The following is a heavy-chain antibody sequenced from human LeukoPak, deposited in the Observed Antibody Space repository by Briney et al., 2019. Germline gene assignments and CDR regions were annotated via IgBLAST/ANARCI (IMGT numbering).Heavy chain of an antibody. Sequence: SERHSLTCTVSGGSISSYYWSWIRQPPGKGLEWIGYIYYTRSTNYNPSLKSRVTMSADTSKNQFSLKLSSVTAADTAVYFCARVGGWEPKLHGVTFDYLGQGSLGTVPS. D-gene: IGHD1-26*01. CDR3: ARVGGWEPKLHGVTFDY. J-gene: IGHJ4*01. CDR1: GGSISSYY. V-gene: IGHV4-59*01. CDR2: IYYTRST.